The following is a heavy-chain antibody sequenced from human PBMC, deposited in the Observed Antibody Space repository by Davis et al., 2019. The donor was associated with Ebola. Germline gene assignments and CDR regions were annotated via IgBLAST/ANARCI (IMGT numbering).Heavy chain of an antibody. V-gene: IGHV1-46*01. CDR1: GYTFTSYY. CDR2: INPSGGST. J-gene: IGHJ6*04. CDR3: ARGWYSSSSVLYYYYGMDV. D-gene: IGHD6-6*01. Sequence: ASVKVSCKASGYTFTSYYMHWVRQAPGQGLEWMGIINPSGGSTSYAQKFQGRVTMTRNTSISTAYMELSSLRSEDTAVYHCARGWYSSSSVLYYYYGMDVWGKGTTVTVSS.